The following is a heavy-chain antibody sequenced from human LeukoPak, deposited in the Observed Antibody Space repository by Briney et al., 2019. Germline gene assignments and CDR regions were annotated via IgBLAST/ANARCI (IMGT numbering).Heavy chain of an antibody. J-gene: IGHJ3*02. CDR2: IYAGDST. D-gene: IGHD1-14*01. CDR1: GFTFSSYG. CDR3: ATDHRNLDAFDI. V-gene: IGHV3-66*01. Sequence: PGGSLRLSCAASGFTFSSYGMSWVRQAPGKGLEWVSVIYAGDSTYYADSVKGRFTISSDKSKNTVYLQMNSLRAGDTAVYYCATDHRNLDAFDIWGQGTTVTVSS.